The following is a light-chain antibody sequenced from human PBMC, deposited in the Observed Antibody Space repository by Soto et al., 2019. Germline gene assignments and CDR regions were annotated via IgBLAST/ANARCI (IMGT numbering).Light chain of an antibody. CDR2: EGS. J-gene: IGLJ2*01. V-gene: IGLV2-23*01. CDR3: CSYAGSSPSVV. CDR1: SSDVGSYNL. Sequence: QSALTQPASVSGSPGQSITISCTGTSSDVGSYNLVSWYQQHPGKAPKLMIYEGSKRPSGVSNRFSGSKSGNTASLTISGLQAEAEADYYCCSYAGSSPSVVFGGGTKLTVL.